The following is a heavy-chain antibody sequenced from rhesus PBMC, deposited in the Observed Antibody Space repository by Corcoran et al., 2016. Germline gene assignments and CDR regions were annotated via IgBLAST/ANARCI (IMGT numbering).Heavy chain of an antibody. V-gene: IGHV3-28*02. CDR2: INSAWSTT. CDR1: GFAFSHYW. J-gene: IGHJ2*01. Sequence: EVQLVESGGGLAKPGGSLRLSCAASGFAFSHYWMYWVRQAQGKGLEWIAAINSAWSTTYDADSVQGRFTLSRENAKNALYLQMDGRRAEDTAVYYCAKYQYGRRYFDICGPGTPITISS. CDR3: AKYQYGRRYFDI. D-gene: IGHD4-29*01.